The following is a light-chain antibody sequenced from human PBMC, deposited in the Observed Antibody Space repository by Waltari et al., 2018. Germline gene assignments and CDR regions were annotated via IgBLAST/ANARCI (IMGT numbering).Light chain of an antibody. CDR2: DVS. CDR1: SSDVGGYNY. J-gene: IGLJ2*01. Sequence: QSALTQPRSVSGSPGQSVTISCTGTSSDVGGYNYVSWYQQHPGKAPKFLIYDVSGRPSGVPDRFSGSKSGNTASLTISGLQAEDEADYYCCSYAGSYNLVFGGGTKLTVL. CDR3: CSYAGSYNLV. V-gene: IGLV2-11*01.